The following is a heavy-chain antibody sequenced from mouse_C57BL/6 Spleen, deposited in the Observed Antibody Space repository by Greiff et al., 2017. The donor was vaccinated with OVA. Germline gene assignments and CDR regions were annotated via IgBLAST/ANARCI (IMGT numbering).Heavy chain of an antibody. CDR3: AREGGYDYDVDY. D-gene: IGHD2-4*01. J-gene: IGHJ2*01. Sequence: VQLQQPGAELVKPGASVKMSCKASGYTFTSYWITWVKQRPGQGLEWIGDIYPGSGSTNYNEKFKSKATLTVDTSSSTAYMQLSSLTSEDSAVYYCAREGGYDYDVDYWGQGTTLTVSS. CDR2: IYPGSGST. V-gene: IGHV1-55*01. CDR1: GYTFTSYW.